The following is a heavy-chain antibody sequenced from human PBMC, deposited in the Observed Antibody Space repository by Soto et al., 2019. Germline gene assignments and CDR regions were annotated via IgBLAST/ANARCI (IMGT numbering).Heavy chain of an antibody. D-gene: IGHD3-10*01. J-gene: IGHJ6*02. CDR1: GYTFTSYA. CDR3: AREKHSVVLWFGELSV. Sequence: ASVKVSCKASGYTFTSYAMHWVRQAPGQRLEWMGWINAGNGNTKYSQKFQGRVTITRDTSASTAYMELSSLRSEDTAVYYCAREKHSVVLWFGELSVWGQGTTVTVSS. CDR2: INAGNGNT. V-gene: IGHV1-3*01.